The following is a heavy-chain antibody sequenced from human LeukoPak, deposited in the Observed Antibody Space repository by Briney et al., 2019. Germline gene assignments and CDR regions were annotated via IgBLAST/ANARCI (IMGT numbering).Heavy chain of an antibody. CDR2: IYSGGST. Sequence: PGGSLGLSCAASGFTVSSNYMNWVRQAPGKGLEWVSVIYSGGSTYYADSVKGRFTISRDNSKNTLYLQMNSLRAEDTAVYYCARQVYCSGGSCYDYWGQGTLVTVSS. CDR1: GFTVSSNY. CDR3: ARQVYCSGGSCYDY. D-gene: IGHD2-15*01. J-gene: IGHJ4*02. V-gene: IGHV3-66*04.